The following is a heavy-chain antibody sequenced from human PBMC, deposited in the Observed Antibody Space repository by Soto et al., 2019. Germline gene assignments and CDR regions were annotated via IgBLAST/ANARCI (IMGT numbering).Heavy chain of an antibody. Sequence: EVQLLESGGGLVQPGGSLRLSCAASGFTFSSYAMRWVRQAPGKGLEWVSAISGSGGSTYYADSVKGRFTISRDNSKNTLYLQMTSRRGEDTAVYCCARRGSGSDYDYRGKGTLVTVSS. CDR2: ISGSGGST. J-gene: IGHJ4*02. V-gene: IGHV3-23*01. D-gene: IGHD1-26*01. CDR3: ARRGSGSDYDY. CDR1: GFTFSSYA.